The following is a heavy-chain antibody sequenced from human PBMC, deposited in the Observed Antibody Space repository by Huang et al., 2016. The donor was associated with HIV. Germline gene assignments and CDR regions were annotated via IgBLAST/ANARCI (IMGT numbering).Heavy chain of an antibody. Sequence: QVQLEESGPGLVKPSETLSLTCTVSGGSIISKYHHWGWIRQPPGKRLEWIGSIYHSGSTHYNPSLKSRGTISVDTSGNHFFLRLSSTIAADTAVYYCARHQAYGYYFRGFDIWGQGAIVTVSS. V-gene: IGHV4-39*01. CDR3: ARHQAYGYYFRGFDI. CDR2: IYHSGST. J-gene: IGHJ3*02. CDR1: GGSIISKYHH. D-gene: IGHD5-18*01.